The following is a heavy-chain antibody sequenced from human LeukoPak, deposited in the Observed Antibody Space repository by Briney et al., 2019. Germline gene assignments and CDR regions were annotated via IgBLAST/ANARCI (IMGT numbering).Heavy chain of an antibody. D-gene: IGHD2-2*01. J-gene: IGHJ5*02. V-gene: IGHV4-34*01. CDR2: SNHSGST. CDR3: ARRGGYCSSTSCFNWFDP. Sequence: PSETLSLTCAVYGGSFSGYYWSWIRQPPGQGLEWIGESNHSGSTNYNPSLKSRVTISVDTSKNQFSLKLSSVTAADTAVYYCARRGGYCSSTSCFNWFDPWGQGTLVTVSS. CDR1: GGSFSGYY.